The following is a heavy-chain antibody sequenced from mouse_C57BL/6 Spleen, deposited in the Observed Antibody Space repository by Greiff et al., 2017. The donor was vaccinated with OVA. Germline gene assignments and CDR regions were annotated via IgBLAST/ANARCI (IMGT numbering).Heavy chain of an antibody. D-gene: IGHD2-4*01. Sequence: QVQLKQPGPGLVQPSQSLSITCTVSGFSLTSYGVHWVRQSPGKGLEWLGVIWSGGSTDYNAAFISRLSISKDNSKSQVFFKMNSLQADDTAIYYCARNSYDYDGAWFAYWGQGTLVTVSA. CDR3: ARNSYDYDGAWFAY. CDR2: IWSGGST. J-gene: IGHJ3*01. V-gene: IGHV2-2*01. CDR1: GFSLTSYG.